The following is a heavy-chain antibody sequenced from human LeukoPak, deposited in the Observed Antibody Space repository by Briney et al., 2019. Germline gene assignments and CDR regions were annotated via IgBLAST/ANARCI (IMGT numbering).Heavy chain of an antibody. CDR1: GGSISSGSYY. V-gene: IGHV4-61*02. CDR3: ARSDAFDI. J-gene: IGHJ3*02. CDR2: ISTSGST. Sequence: SQTLSLTCTVSGGSISSGSYYWSWIRQPAGKGLEWIGRISTSGSTNYNPSLKSRVTISVDTSKNQFSLKLSSVTAADTAVYYCARSDAFDIWGQGTMVTVSS.